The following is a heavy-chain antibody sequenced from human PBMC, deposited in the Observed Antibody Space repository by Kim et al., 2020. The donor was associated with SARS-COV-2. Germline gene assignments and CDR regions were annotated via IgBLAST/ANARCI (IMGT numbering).Heavy chain of an antibody. CDR2: INPSSGVT. CDR1: GYTFTTRY. V-gene: IGHV1-2*05. CDR3: ARGNTETIDY. Sequence: ASVKVSCKTSGYTFTTRYLHWVRQAPGQGLEWMGRINPSSGVTNYVQKFQGRVTMTRDTSISTAYMELSRLRSDYTVVYYCARGNTETIDYWGQGTLVTVSS. J-gene: IGHJ4*02.